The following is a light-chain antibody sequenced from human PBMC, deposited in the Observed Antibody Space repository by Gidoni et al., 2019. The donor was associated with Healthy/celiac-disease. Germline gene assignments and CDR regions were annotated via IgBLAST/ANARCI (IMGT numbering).Light chain of an antibody. V-gene: IGKV4-1*01. CDR2: WAS. CDR3: QQYYSTPRT. J-gene: IGKJ1*01. Sequence: DIVMTQSPDSPAVSLGERATITCKSSQSVLYSSNNKNYLAWYQQKPGQPPKLLIYWASTRESGVPDRFSGSGSGTDFTLTISSLQAEDVAVYYCQQYYSTPRTFXXXTKVEIK. CDR1: QSVLYSSNNKNY.